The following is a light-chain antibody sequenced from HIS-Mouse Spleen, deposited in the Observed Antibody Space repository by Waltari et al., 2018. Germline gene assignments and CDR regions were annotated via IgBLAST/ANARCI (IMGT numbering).Light chain of an antibody. J-gene: IGKJ2*01. CDR3: QQYNNWPPYT. CDR2: GAY. CDR1: QSVSSN. Sequence: EIVITQSPATLSVSPGERATLSCRASQSVSSNLAWYQQKPGQAPRLLIYGAYTRATGIPARFSGSRSGTEFTLTISSLQSEDFAVYYCQQYNNWPPYTFGQGTKLEIK. V-gene: IGKV3-15*01.